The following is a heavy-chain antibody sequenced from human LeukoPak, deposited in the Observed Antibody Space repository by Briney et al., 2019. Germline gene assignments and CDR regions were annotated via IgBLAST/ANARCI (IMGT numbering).Heavy chain of an antibody. CDR2: ISAYNGNT. V-gene: IGHV1-18*04. Sequence: ASVKVSCKASGFTFSDYYIHWVRQAPGQGLEWMGWISAYNGNTNYAQKLQGRVTMTTDTSTSTAYMELRSLRSDDTAVYYCAREYSGYDQPFDYWGQGTLVTVSS. CDR1: GFTFSDYY. D-gene: IGHD5-12*01. J-gene: IGHJ4*02. CDR3: AREYSGYDQPFDY.